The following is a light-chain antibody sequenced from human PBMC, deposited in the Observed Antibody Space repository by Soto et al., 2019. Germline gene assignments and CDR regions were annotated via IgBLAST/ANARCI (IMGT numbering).Light chain of an antibody. CDR2: TAS. CDR3: QQSSSIQST. J-gene: IGKJ1*01. V-gene: IGKV1-39*01. CDR1: QSITRY. Sequence: EIQITQSPSSLSASVGDRVIITCRASQSITRYLNWYQQKPGKAPQLLIYTASSLQSGVTSRFSGSGSGTDFTLTISSLHPEAFATYYCQQSSSIQSTFGQGNKVDVK.